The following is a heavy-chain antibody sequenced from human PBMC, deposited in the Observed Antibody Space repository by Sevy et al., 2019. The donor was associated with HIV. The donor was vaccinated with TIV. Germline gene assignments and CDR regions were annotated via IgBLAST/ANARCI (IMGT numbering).Heavy chain of an antibody. J-gene: IGHJ6*02. CDR1: GFTFSSYS. CDR2: ISSSSSTI. Sequence: GGYLRLSCAASGFTFSSYSMNWVRQAPGKGLEWVSYISSSSSTIYYADSVKGRFTISRDNAKNSLYLQMNSLRAEDTAVYYCARRLYTVPLSSFGMDVWGQGTTVTVSS. V-gene: IGHV3-48*01. D-gene: IGHD4-4*01. CDR3: ARRLYTVPLSSFGMDV.